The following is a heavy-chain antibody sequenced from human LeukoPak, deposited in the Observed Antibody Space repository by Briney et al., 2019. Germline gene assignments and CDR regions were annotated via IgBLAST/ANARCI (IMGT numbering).Heavy chain of an antibody. J-gene: IGHJ5*02. CDR3: ARAGLLWFGEFGVWFDP. D-gene: IGHD3-10*01. CDR2: MNPNSGNT. CDR1: GYTFTSYD. V-gene: IGHV1-8*01. Sequence: ASVKVSCKASGYTFTSYDINWVRQATGQELEWMGWMNPNSGNTGYAQKFQGRVTMTRNTSISAAYMELSSLRSEDTAVYYCARAGLLWFGEFGVWFDPWGQGTLVTVSS.